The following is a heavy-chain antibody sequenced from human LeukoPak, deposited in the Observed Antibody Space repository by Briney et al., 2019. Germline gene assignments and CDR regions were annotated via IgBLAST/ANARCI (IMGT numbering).Heavy chain of an antibody. D-gene: IGHD3-9*01. CDR3: ARDNYDILTGYDDY. Sequence: PGGSLRLSCAASGFTVSSNYMSWVRQAPGKGLEWVSVIYSGGSTYYADSVKGRFTISRDNSKNTLYLQMNSRRAEDTAVYYCARDNYDILTGYDDYWGQGPLVTVSS. V-gene: IGHV3-53*01. J-gene: IGHJ4*02. CDR2: IYSGGST. CDR1: GFTVSSNY.